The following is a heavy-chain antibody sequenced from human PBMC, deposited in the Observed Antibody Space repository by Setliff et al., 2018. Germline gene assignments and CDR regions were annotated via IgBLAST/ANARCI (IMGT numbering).Heavy chain of an antibody. CDR3: ARGGTFRYFDF. Sequence: SETLSLTCTVSGGSISSHYWSWIRQPPGKGLEWIGYIYYNGNTNYNPSLKSRVSISVDTSNNQFSLNLYSVTAADTAVYYCARGGTFRYFDFWGQGAPVTVSS. CDR2: IYYNGNT. CDR1: GGSISSHY. D-gene: IGHD5-12*01. V-gene: IGHV4-59*11. J-gene: IGHJ4*02.